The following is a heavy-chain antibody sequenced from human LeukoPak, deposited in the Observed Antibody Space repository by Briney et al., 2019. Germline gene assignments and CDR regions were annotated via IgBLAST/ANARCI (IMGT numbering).Heavy chain of an antibody. CDR3: ARSARLIYDILTGFDY. D-gene: IGHD3-9*01. CDR1: GYSISSGYY. Sequence: SETLSLTCTVSGYSISSGYYWGWIRQPPGKGLEWIGSIYHSGSTYYNPSLKSRVTISVDTSKSQFSLKLSSVTAADTAVYYCARSARLIYDILTGFDYWGQGTLVTVSS. CDR2: IYHSGST. V-gene: IGHV4-38-2*02. J-gene: IGHJ4*02.